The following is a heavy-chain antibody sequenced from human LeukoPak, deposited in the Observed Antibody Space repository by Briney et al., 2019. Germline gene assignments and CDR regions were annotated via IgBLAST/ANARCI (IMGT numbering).Heavy chain of an antibody. Sequence: GGSLRLSCAASGFTFSSYGMHWVRQAPGKGLEWVAFIRYDGSNEYYADTVKGRFTISRDDYKNTLYMQMNSLRVTGSAVYICAKVYIAARPHWFDPWGQETLVTVSS. D-gene: IGHD6-6*01. J-gene: IGHJ5*02. CDR1: GFTFSSYG. V-gene: IGHV3-30*02. CDR3: AKVYIAARPHWFDP. CDR2: IRYDGSNE.